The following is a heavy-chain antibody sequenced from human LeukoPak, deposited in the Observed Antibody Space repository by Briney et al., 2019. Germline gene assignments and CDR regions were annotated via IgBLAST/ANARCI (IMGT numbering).Heavy chain of an antibody. CDR3: ARGGRQPWDYYYGMDV. CDR1: GFTFSSYS. J-gene: IGHJ6*02. V-gene: IGHV3-21*01. CDR2: ISSSSSYI. D-gene: IGHD1-26*01. Sequence: GGSLRLSCAASGFTFSSYSMNWVRQAPGKGLEWVSSISSSSSYIYYADSVKGRFTISRDNAKNSLYLQMNSLRAEDTAVYYCARGGRQPWDYYYGMDVWGQGTTVTVSS.